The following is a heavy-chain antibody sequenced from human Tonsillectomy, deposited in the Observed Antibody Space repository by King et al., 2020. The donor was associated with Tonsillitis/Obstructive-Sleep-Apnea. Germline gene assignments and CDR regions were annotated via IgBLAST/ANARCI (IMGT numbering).Heavy chain of an antibody. D-gene: IGHD1-14*01. CDR2: INPSSGVT. V-gene: IGHV1-46*01. CDR3: ARDDVVGRYIDS. Sequence: QLVQSGAEVKTPGASVKVSCKASGYTFTWFYIHWVRQARGQGLEWMGIINPSSGVTTYAQKFQGIVTMTTDTSASTVYLVLSSLRSEATAVYYCARDDVVGRYIDSWGQGTLVTVSS. J-gene: IGHJ4*02. CDR1: GYTFTWFY.